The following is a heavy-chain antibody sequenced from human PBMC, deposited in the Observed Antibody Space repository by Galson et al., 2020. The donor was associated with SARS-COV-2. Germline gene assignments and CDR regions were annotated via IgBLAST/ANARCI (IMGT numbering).Heavy chain of an antibody. CDR3: ARVEEVLLWFGEKGYWFDP. D-gene: IGHD3-10*01. J-gene: IGHJ5*02. CDR1: GYTFTSYG. V-gene: IGHV1-18*01. CDR2: ISAYNGNT. Sequence: ASVKVSCKASGYTFTSYGISWVRQAPGQGLEWMGWISAYNGNTNYAQKLQGRVTMTTDTSTSTAYMELRSLRSDDTAVYYCARVEEVLLWFGEKGYWFDPWGQGTLVTVSS.